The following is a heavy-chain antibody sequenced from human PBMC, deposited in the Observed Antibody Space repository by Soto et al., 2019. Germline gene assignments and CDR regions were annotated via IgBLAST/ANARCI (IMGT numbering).Heavy chain of an antibody. D-gene: IGHD3-10*01. V-gene: IGHV4-31*03. CDR3: ARVIAFGESSSGAYGMDV. CDR2: IYYSGST. CDR1: GGSISSGGYY. Sequence: PSETLSLTCTVSGGSISSGGYYWSWIRQHPGKGLEWIGYIYYSGSTYYNPSLKSRVTISVDTSKNQFSLKLSSVTAADTAMYYCARVIAFGESSSGAYGMDVWGQGTTVTVSS. J-gene: IGHJ6*02.